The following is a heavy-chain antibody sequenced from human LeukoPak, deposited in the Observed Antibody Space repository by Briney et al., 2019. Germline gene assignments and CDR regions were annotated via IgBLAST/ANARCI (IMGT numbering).Heavy chain of an antibody. Sequence: SETLSLTCTVSGGSISSYYWSWIRQPPGKGLEWIGYIYYSGSTNYNPSLKSRVTISVDTSKNQFSLKLSSVTAADTAVYYCARLDVVYYCGMDVWGQGTTVTVSS. D-gene: IGHD2-15*01. CDR2: IYYSGST. V-gene: IGHV4-59*08. CDR1: GGSISSYY. CDR3: ARLDVVYYCGMDV. J-gene: IGHJ6*02.